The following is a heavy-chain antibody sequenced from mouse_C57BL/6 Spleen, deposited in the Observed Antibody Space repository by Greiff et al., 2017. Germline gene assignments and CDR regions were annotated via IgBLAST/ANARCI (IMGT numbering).Heavy chain of an antibody. CDR3: AREGTVAPYFDV. Sequence: QVQLQQPGAELVKPGASVKLSCKASGYTFTSYWMHWVKQRPGQGLEWIGMIHPNSGSTNYNEKFKSKATLTVDKSSSTAYMQLSSLTSEDSAVYYCAREGTVAPYFDVWGKGTTVTVSS. J-gene: IGHJ1*03. CDR2: IHPNSGST. CDR1: GYTFTSYW. V-gene: IGHV1-64*01. D-gene: IGHD1-1*01.